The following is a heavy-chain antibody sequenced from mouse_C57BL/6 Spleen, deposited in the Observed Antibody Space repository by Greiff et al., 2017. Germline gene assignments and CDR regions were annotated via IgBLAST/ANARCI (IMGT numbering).Heavy chain of an antibody. Sequence: VQVVESGPGLVAPSQSLSITCTVSGFSLTSYAISWVRQPPGKGLAWLGVIWPGGGTNYNSALKSRLSISKDNYKSQVSLKMNSLQTDDTARYDCARKGNDEDYFDYWGQGTTLTVSS. D-gene: IGHD2-2*01. V-gene: IGHV2-9-1*01. J-gene: IGHJ2*01. CDR2: IWPGGGT. CDR1: GFSLTSYA. CDR3: ARKGNDEDYFDY.